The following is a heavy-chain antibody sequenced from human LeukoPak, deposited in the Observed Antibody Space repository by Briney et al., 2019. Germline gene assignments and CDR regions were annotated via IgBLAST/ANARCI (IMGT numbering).Heavy chain of an antibody. CDR3: AREGVRSAQSFDY. J-gene: IGHJ4*02. CDR2: IYYSGST. Sequence: SETLSLTCNVSGASVSSGSYYWSWIRQPPGKGLEWIGYIYYSGSTNYNPSLKSRVTISVDTSKNQFSLKLSSVTAADTAVYYCAREGVRSAQSFDYWGQGTLVTVSS. V-gene: IGHV4-61*01. D-gene: IGHD3-16*01. CDR1: GASVSSGSYY.